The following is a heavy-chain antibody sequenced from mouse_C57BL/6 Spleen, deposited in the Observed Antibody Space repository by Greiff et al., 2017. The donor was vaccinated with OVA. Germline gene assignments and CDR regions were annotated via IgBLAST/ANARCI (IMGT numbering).Heavy chain of an antibody. CDR1: GYTFTDHT. V-gene: IGHV1-78*01. J-gene: IGHJ3*01. CDR3: ASPGGLLRPFAY. CDR2: IYPRDGST. D-gene: IGHD2-3*01. Sequence: QVQLQQSDAELVKPGTSVKISCKVSGYTFTDHTIHWMKQRPEQGLEWIGYIYPRDGSTKYNEKFKGKATLTADKSSSTAYMQLNSLTSEDSAVYFCASPGGLLRPFAYWGQGTLVTVSA.